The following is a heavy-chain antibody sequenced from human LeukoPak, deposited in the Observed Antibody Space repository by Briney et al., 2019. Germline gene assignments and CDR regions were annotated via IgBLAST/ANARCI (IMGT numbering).Heavy chain of an antibody. CDR3: ARSKGGITMIVVVNSAFDV. CDR2: ISAYNGNT. J-gene: IGHJ3*01. D-gene: IGHD3-22*01. V-gene: IGHV1-18*04. CDR1: GYTFTNYY. Sequence: ASVKVSCKASGYTFTNYYITWVRQPPGQGLEWLGWISAYNGNTNYAQNLQGRVTLTTDTSTSTAYMELRSLRSDDTAVYYCARSKGGITMIVVVNSAFDVWGAGTMVTVSS.